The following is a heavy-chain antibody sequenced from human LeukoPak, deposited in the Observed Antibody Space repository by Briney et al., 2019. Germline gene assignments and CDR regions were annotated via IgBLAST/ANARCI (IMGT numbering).Heavy chain of an antibody. Sequence: PSETLSLTCTVSGDSISSYYWSWIRQPPGKGLEWIGYIYYSGSTKYNPSLKSRATISVDTSKNQFSLKLNSVTAADTAVYYCASGSYYFDYWGQGTLVTVSS. V-gene: IGHV4-59*08. CDR2: IYYSGST. CDR1: GDSISSYY. D-gene: IGHD1-26*01. J-gene: IGHJ4*02. CDR3: ASGSYYFDY.